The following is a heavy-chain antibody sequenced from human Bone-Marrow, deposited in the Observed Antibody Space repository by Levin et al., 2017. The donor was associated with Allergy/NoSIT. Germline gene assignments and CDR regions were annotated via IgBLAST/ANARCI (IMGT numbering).Heavy chain of an antibody. CDR3: ARDHYFDFWNGFSYYYYYGMDV. CDR2: INPSDAST. Sequence: PRASVKVSCKASGYTFTTYYIHWVRQAPGQGLEWLGIINPSDASTSYAQKFQGRLTMTSDTSTSTVYMEVSSLRSEDTALYYCARDHYFDFWNGFSYYYYYGMDVWGQGTTVTVSS. CDR1: GYTFTTYY. V-gene: IGHV1-46*01. J-gene: IGHJ6*02. D-gene: IGHD3-3*01.